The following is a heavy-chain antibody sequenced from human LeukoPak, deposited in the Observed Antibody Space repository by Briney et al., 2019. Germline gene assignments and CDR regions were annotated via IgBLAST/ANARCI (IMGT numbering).Heavy chain of an antibody. D-gene: IGHD2-2*01. CDR1: GFSFSSYW. CDR3: VGGAPGY. CDR2: IKEDGTVK. J-gene: IGHJ4*02. Sequence: PGGSLRLSCAASGFSFSSYWMTWIRQSPEKGLEWVAHIKEDGTVKYYVDSVKGRFTISRDNAKNSVYLQMNDVRVEDTAVYYCVGGAPGYWGQGALVTASS. V-gene: IGHV3-7*04.